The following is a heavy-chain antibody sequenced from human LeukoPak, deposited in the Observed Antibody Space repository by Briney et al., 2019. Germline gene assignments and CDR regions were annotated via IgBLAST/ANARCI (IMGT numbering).Heavy chain of an antibody. CDR3: ARERDYILTGYGAFDI. J-gene: IGHJ3*02. Sequence: GGSLRLSCAASGFTFSSYAMHWVRQAPGKGLEWVAVIWYDGSNKYYADSVKGRFTISRDNSKNTLYLQMNSLRAEDTAVYYCARERDYILTGYGAFDIWGQGTMVTVSS. D-gene: IGHD3-9*01. CDR1: GFTFSSYA. V-gene: IGHV3-33*08. CDR2: IWYDGSNK.